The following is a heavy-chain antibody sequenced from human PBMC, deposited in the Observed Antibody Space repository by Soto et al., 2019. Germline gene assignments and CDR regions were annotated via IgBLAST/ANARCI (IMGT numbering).Heavy chain of an antibody. CDR2: ISAYNGNT. V-gene: IGHV1-18*01. Sequence: ASVKVSCKASGYTFTSYGISWVRQAPGQGLEWMGWISAYNGNTNYAQKLQGRVTMTTDTSTSTAYMELRSLRSDDTAVYYCARDPSSEGLVDYFDSWGQGTLVTVSS. CDR3: ARDPSSEGLVDYFDS. J-gene: IGHJ4*02. D-gene: IGHD2-15*01. CDR1: GYTFTSYG.